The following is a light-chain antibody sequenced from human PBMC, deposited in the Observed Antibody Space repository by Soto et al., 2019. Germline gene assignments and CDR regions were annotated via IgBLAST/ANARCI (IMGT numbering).Light chain of an antibody. J-gene: IGLJ1*01. V-gene: IGLV2-8*01. CDR1: SSDVGAYDY. CDR3: SSSAGSNNLGV. Sequence: QSVLTQPPSASGSPGQSVTISCVGTSSDVGAYDYVSWYLQHPGEAPKLIIYEVNKRPSGVSDRFSGSKSGNTASLTVSGLQDEDEGEYYCSSSAGSNNLGVFGTGTKGTVL. CDR2: EVN.